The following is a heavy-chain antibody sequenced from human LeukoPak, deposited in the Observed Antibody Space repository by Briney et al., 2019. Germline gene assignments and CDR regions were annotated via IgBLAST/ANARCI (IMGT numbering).Heavy chain of an antibody. CDR3: ARVAYGSGSSPYFDY. Sequence: SETLSLTCAVYGGSFSGDFWSWIRQSPGKGLEWIGEIKHDGSTTYNTSLKSRVTISVDTSKNQFSLKLSSVTAADTAVYYCARVAYGSGSSPYFDYWGQGTLVTVSS. D-gene: IGHD3-10*01. J-gene: IGHJ4*02. V-gene: IGHV4-34*01. CDR2: IKHDGST. CDR1: GGSFSGDF.